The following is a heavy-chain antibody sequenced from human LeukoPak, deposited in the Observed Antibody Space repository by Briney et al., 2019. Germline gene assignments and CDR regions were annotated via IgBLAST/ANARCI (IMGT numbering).Heavy chain of an antibody. Sequence: GGSLRLSCAASGFTFSSYEMNWVRQAPGKGLEWVSYISSSGSTIYYVDSVKGRFTISRDNAKNSLYLQMNSLRAEDTAVYYCARDGQWLVEVPFDYWGQGTLVTVSS. V-gene: IGHV3-48*03. D-gene: IGHD6-19*01. J-gene: IGHJ4*02. CDR2: ISSSGSTI. CDR3: ARDGQWLVEVPFDY. CDR1: GFTFSSYE.